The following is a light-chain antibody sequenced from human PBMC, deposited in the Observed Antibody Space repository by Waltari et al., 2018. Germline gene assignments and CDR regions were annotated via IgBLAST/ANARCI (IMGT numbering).Light chain of an antibody. Sequence: DMVMTQSPATLSLSPGDRATLSCRASKGISSNLAWYQHRPGQAPRLLMYGTSTRATGIPARFSGSGSGTEFTLTISSLQSEDSAVYYCQHYNNWPPVYTFGRGTNLEIK. CDR3: QHYNNWPPVYT. CDR2: GTS. CDR1: KGISSN. J-gene: IGKJ2*01. V-gene: IGKV3-15*01.